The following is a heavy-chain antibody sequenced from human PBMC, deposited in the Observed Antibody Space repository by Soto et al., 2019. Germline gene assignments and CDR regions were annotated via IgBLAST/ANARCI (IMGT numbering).Heavy chain of an antibody. CDR1: GGSIRGYY. J-gene: IGHJ4*02. D-gene: IGHD5-12*01. CDR2: IYSSGST. Sequence: SETLSLTCSVSGGSIRGYYWSWIRQPAGKGLEWIGLIYSSGSTNYSPSLKSRVTMSEDTSKNQVSLKLSSVTAADTAVYYCARGDIEYSTSQLDYWGQGTLVTVSS. V-gene: IGHV4-4*07. CDR3: ARGDIEYSTSQLDY.